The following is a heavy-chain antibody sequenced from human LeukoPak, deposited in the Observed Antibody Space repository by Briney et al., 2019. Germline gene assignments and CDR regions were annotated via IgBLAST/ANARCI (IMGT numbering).Heavy chain of an antibody. D-gene: IGHD3-22*01. V-gene: IGHV3-30*02. CDR3: AKDTYYYDSSGYYCLDY. CDR1: GFTFSSYG. CDR2: IRYDGSNK. J-gene: IGHJ4*02. Sequence: GGSLRLSCAASGFTFSSYGMHWVRQAPGKGLEWVAFIRYDGSNKYYADSVKGRFTISRDNSKNTLYLQMNSLRAEDTAVYYCAKDTYYYDSSGYYCLDYWGQGTLVTVSS.